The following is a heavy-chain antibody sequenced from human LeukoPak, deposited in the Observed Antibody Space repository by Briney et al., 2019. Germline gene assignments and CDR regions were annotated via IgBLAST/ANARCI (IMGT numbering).Heavy chain of an antibody. J-gene: IGHJ4*02. D-gene: IGHD1-26*01. CDR3: AKDRLGALLYFDS. CDR2: IGGSDGKT. Sequence: GGSLRLSCAASGFTFRSYAMSWVRQAPGNGLEWVSAIGGSDGKTYYADSVKGRFTISRDNSKNTLYLQMNSLRAEDTAVYSCAKDRLGALLYFDSWGQGTLVTVSS. V-gene: IGHV3-23*01. CDR1: GFTFRSYA.